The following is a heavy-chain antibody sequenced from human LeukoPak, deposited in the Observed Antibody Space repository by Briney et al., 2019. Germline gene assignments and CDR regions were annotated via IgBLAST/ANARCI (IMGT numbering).Heavy chain of an antibody. CDR1: GGSISSYY. V-gene: IGHV4-59*01. CDR2: IYYSGST. J-gene: IGHJ3*02. D-gene: IGHD2-8*02. CDR3: ARSSPLVALDAFDI. Sequence: SETLCLTCTVSGGSISSYYWSWIRQPPGKGLEWIGYIYYSGSTNYNPSLKSRVTISVDTSKNQFSLKLSSVTAADTAVYYCARSSPLVALDAFDIWGQGTMVTVSS.